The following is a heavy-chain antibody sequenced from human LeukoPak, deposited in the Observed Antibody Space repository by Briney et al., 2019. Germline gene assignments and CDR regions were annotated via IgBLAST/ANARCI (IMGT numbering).Heavy chain of an antibody. V-gene: IGHV3-30*02. Sequence: GGSLRLSCAASGFTFSTYGMHWVRQAPGKGLEWVAFIRYDGSNQNYADSVKGRFTIPRDNSKNMLYVQMNSLRAEDTATYYCAEIYSFHLDYWGQGTLVTVSS. CDR3: AEIYSFHLDY. D-gene: IGHD4-11*01. CDR2: IRYDGSNQ. CDR1: GFTFSTYG. J-gene: IGHJ4*02.